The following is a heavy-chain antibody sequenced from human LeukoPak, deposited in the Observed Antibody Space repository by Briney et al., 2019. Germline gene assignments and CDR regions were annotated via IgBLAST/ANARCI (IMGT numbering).Heavy chain of an antibody. J-gene: IGHJ4*02. CDR2: IYYSGST. CDR3: ARVNYDSSGYFFDY. CDR1: GGSISSYY. Sequence: SETLSLTCTVSGGSISSYYWSWIRQPPGKGLEWIGCIYYSGSTNYNPSLKSRVTILVDTSKNQFSLKLSSVTAADTAVYYCARVNYDSSGYFFDYWGQGTLVTVSS. V-gene: IGHV4-59*01. D-gene: IGHD3-22*01.